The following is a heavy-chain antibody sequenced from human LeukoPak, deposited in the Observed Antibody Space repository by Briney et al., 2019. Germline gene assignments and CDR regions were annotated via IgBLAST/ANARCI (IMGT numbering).Heavy chain of an antibody. J-gene: IGHJ4*02. CDR1: GFTFSNYA. CDR3: AKALGYSYEGY. V-gene: IGHV3-30*09. Sequence: GGSLRLSCAASGFTFSNYAMHWVRQAPGKGLEWVAVISYDGSRKYYSDSVKGRLAISRDNSKNTVYVQMNSLRVEDTAVYYCAKALGYSYEGYWGQGTLVTVSS. D-gene: IGHD5-18*01. CDR2: ISYDGSRK.